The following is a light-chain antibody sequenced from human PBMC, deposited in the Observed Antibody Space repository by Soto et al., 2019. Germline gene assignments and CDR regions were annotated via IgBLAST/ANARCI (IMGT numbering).Light chain of an antibody. CDR1: QGLSTY. CDR3: QQLTTYPLT. CDR2: AAS. J-gene: IGKJ4*01. V-gene: IGKV1-9*01. Sequence: DIQLTQSPSFLSASVGDRVTITCRASQGLSTYLAWYQQKPGKAPKLLISAASTLQSGVPSRFSGSGSGTEFTLTISSLQPEDFATYYCQQLTTYPLTFGGGTKVEIK.